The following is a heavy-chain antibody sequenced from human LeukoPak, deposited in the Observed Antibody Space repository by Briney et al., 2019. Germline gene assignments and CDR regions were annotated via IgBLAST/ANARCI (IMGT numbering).Heavy chain of an antibody. J-gene: IGHJ3*02. V-gene: IGHV4-61*01. Sequence: SETLSLTCAVSGGSISSGLYSWTWIRQPPGKGLEWIGYIYYSGSTNYNPSLKSRVTISVDTSKNQFSLKLSSVTAADTAVYYCARERRDSSGYYLVGHASDIWGQGTMVTVPS. CDR1: GGSISSGLYS. D-gene: IGHD3-22*01. CDR2: IYYSGST. CDR3: ARERRDSSGYYLVGHASDI.